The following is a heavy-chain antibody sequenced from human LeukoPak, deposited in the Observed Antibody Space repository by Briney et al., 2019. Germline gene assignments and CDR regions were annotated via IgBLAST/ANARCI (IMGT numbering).Heavy chain of an antibody. CDR3: ARGGTMIVVVDIDY. CDR2: IYYSGST. D-gene: IGHD3-22*01. V-gene: IGHV4-39*07. CDR1: GGSIRSGSYY. J-gene: IGHJ4*02. Sequence: PSETLSLTCTVSGGSIRSGSYYWGWIRQTPGKGLEWIGAIYYSGSTYYNPSLKSRVTISVDTSKNQFSLKLSSVTAADTAVYYCARGGTMIVVVDIDYWGQGTLVTVSS.